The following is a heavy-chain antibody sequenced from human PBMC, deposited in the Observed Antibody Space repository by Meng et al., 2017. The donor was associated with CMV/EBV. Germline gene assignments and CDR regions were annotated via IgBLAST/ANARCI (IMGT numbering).Heavy chain of an antibody. V-gene: IGHV1-2*02. CDR3: ARLRVVPAATYDY. J-gene: IGHJ4*02. CDR1: GYTFTGYY. CDR2: INPNSGGT. Sequence: ASVKVSCQASGYTFTGYYMHWVRQAPGQGLEWMGWINPNSGGTNYAQKFQGRVTMTRDTSISTAYMELSRLRSDDTAVYYCARLRVVPAATYDYWGQGTLVTVSS. D-gene: IGHD2-2*01.